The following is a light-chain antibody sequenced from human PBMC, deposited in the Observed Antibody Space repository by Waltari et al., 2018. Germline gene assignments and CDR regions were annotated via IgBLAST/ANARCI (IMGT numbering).Light chain of an antibody. CDR2: DTS. CDR1: QSVSYF. CDR3: QQRRYGLT. J-gene: IGKJ4*01. Sequence: EIVLTQSPATLSLSPGERATLSCRASQSVSYFLGWYQQKPGQAPRLLIYDTSHRAPGIPDRFRGSGSGTDFTLTISSLEPEDFAVYYCQQRRYGLTFGGGTKVDIK. V-gene: IGKV3-11*01.